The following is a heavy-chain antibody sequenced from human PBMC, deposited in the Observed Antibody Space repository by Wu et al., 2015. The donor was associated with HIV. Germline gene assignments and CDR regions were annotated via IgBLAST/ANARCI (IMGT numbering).Heavy chain of an antibody. CDR2: TNLNTGGT. V-gene: IGHV1-2*02. D-gene: IGHD3-22*01. CDR1: GYTFTDYY. CDR3: ARESIDMDSSGKRAHRGHYFDY. J-gene: IGHJ4*02. Sequence: QVQLVQSGAEVKKPGASVKVSCQASGYTFTDYYIHWVRQAPGQGLEWMGWTNLNTGGTNYAQKFQGRVTMTRDTSISTAYMELSRLTSDDTAMYYCARESIDMDSSGKRAHRGHYFDYWGQGTEVTVSS.